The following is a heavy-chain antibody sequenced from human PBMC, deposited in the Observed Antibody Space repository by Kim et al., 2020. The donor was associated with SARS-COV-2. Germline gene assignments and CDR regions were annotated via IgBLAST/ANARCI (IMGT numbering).Heavy chain of an antibody. J-gene: IGHJ4*02. V-gene: IGHV1-69*13. CDR2: IIPIFGTA. CDR3: ARGRVAISPFDY. D-gene: IGHD2-2*02. Sequence: SVKVSCKASGGTFSSYAISWVRQAPGQGLEWMGGIIPIFGTANYAQKFQGRVTITADESTSTAYMELSSLRSEDTAVYYCARGRVAISPFDYWGQGTLVTVSS. CDR1: GGTFSSYA.